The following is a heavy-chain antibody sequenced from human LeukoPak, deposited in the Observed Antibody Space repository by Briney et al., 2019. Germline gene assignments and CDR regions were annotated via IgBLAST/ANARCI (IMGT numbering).Heavy chain of an antibody. D-gene: IGHD3-10*01. CDR1: GFTFSSYA. Sequence: GGALRLSCAASGFTFSSYAMSWVRQAPGKGLEWVSAISGSGGSTYYADSVKGRFTISRDNSKNPLYLQMNSLRAEDTAVYYCAKDPKSYGSGSYTFDYWGQGTLVTVSS. V-gene: IGHV3-23*01. CDR3: AKDPKSYGSGSYTFDY. CDR2: ISGSGGST. J-gene: IGHJ4*02.